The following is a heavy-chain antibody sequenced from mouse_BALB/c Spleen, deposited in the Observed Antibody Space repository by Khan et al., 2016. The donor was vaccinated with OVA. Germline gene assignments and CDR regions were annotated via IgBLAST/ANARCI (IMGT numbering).Heavy chain of an antibody. D-gene: IGHD2-10*02. J-gene: IGHJ2*01. CDR3: TRGYGNYVRYYFDY. Sequence: LQQSGPELEKPGASVKISCKASGYSFTGYNMNWVKQSNGKSLEWIGNIDPYYGGATYNQKFKGKATLTVDKSSSTAYMQLKSLTSEDSAVYYCTRGYGNYVRYYFDYWDQGTTLTVSS. V-gene: IGHV1-39*01. CDR2: IDPYYGGA. CDR1: GYSFTGYN.